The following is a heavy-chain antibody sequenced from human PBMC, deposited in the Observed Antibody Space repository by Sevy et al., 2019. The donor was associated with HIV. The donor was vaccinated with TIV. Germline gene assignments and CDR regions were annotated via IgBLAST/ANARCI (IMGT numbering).Heavy chain of an antibody. CDR2: INQGGSVK. Sequence: GSLRLSCSGSGFTLYRYWMSWVRQAPGKGREWVANINQGGSVKYYVDSVKGRFTISRDNARNSLYLRMNSLRAEDTALYYCVRAIAAAGSFWGQGTLVTVSS. J-gene: IGHJ4*02. V-gene: IGHV3-7*01. D-gene: IGHD6-13*01. CDR3: VRAIAAAGSF. CDR1: GFTLYRYW.